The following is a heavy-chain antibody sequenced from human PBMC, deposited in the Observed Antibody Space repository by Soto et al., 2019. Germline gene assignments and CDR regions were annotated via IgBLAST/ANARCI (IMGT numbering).Heavy chain of an antibody. V-gene: IGHV1-69*13. CDR1: GGTFSSYA. CDR2: IIPIFGTA. D-gene: IGHD3-22*01. J-gene: IGHJ4*02. Sequence: ASVKVSCKASGGTFSSYAISWVRQAPGQGLEWMGEIIPIFGTANYAQKFQGRVTITADESTSTAYMELSSLRSEDTAVYYCAREDSSGYKFFDYWGQGTLVTVSS. CDR3: AREDSSGYKFFDY.